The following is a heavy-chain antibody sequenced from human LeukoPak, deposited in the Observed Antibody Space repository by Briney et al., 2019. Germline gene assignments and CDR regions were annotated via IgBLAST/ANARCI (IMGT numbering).Heavy chain of an antibody. D-gene: IGHD6-13*01. J-gene: IGHJ4*02. CDR1: GGSISSGDYY. Sequence: PSETLSLTCTVSGGSISSGDYYWSWIRQPPGKGLEWIGYIYYSGSTYYNPSLKSRVTISVDTSKNQFSLKLSSVTAADTAVYYCARDGVAAAGTGIGYWGQGTLVTVSS. CDR3: ARDGVAAAGTGIGY. V-gene: IGHV4-30-4*01. CDR2: IYYSGST.